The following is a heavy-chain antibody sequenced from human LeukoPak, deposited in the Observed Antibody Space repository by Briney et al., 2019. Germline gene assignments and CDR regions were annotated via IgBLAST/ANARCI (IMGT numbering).Heavy chain of an antibody. V-gene: IGHV1-2*02. D-gene: IGHD4-17*01. J-gene: IGHJ6*03. CDR3: ARVVDYGDYGYYYYYMDV. CDR1: GYTFTGYY. Sequence: ASVKVPCKASGYTFTGYYMHWVRQAPGQGLEWMGWINPNSGVTNYAQKFQGRVTMTRDTSISTAYMELSRLRSDDTAVYYCARVVDYGDYGYYYYYMDVWGKGTTVTVSS. CDR2: INPNSGVT.